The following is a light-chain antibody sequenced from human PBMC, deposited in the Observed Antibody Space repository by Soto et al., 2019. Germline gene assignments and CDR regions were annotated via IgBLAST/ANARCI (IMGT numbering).Light chain of an antibody. Sequence: EIVLTQSPGTLSLSPGERATLSCKASQSVSSIYLAWYQQKPGQAPRLLIYGTSSRATGVPDRFSGSGSGTDFTLTISRLEPEDFAVYYCHQYNTSPWTFGQGTKVDIK. J-gene: IGKJ1*01. CDR1: QSVSSIY. CDR2: GTS. CDR3: HQYNTSPWT. V-gene: IGKV3-20*01.